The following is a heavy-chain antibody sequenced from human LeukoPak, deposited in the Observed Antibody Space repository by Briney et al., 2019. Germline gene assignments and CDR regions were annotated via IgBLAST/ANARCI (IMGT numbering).Heavy chain of an antibody. CDR1: GVSISIYY. CDR3: ARRGLFDF. V-gene: IGHV4-59*08. CDR2: NSNSGST. Sequence: SETLSLTCTVSGVSISIYYWSWIRQPPGKGLELIAYNSNSGSTNYNPSLKSRVTISVDTSKNHFSLKLSSVTAADTAIYFCARRGLFDFWGQGTLVTVSS. J-gene: IGHJ4*02.